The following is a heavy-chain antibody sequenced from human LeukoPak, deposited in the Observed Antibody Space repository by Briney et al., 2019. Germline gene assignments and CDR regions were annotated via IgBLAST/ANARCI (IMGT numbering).Heavy chain of an antibody. D-gene: IGHD3-10*01. CDR1: GGSFSGYY. Sequence: SETLSLTCAVYGGSFSGYYWSWIRQPPGKGLEWIGYIYCSGSTNYNPSLKSRVTISVDTSKNQFSLKLSSVTAADTAVYYCASSPPPYYYGSGSYYNWFDPWGQGTLVTVSS. CDR2: IYCSGST. CDR3: ASSPPPYYYGSGSYYNWFDP. V-gene: IGHV4-59*01. J-gene: IGHJ5*02.